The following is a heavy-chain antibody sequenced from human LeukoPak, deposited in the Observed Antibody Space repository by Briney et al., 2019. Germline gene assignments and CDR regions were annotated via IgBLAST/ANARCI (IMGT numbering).Heavy chain of an antibody. CDR1: GYDVTSVG. J-gene: IGHJ4*02. CDR3: ARAGSGSGWYFDY. D-gene: IGHD6-19*01. CDR2: ISPYDGNT. Sequence: ASVKVSCKASGYDVTSVGITWVRQAPGQGLEWMEWISPYDGNTRYVQKLQGRVTMTTDTSTSTAYMELRSLGFDDTAVYYCARAGSGSGWYFDYWGQGTLVTVSS. V-gene: IGHV1-18*01.